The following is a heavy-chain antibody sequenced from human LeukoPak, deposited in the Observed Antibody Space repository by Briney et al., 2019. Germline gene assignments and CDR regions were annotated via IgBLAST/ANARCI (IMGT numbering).Heavy chain of an antibody. Sequence: SETLSLTCTVSGGSISSSSYYWGWIRQPPGKGLEWIGSIYYSGSTHYNPSLKSRVTISVDTSKNQFSLKLSSVTAADTAVYYCARHAGYDFWSGYYRPYYFDYWGQGTLVTVSS. V-gene: IGHV4-39*01. CDR2: IYYSGST. J-gene: IGHJ4*02. CDR3: ARHAGYDFWSGYYRPYYFDY. D-gene: IGHD3-3*01. CDR1: GGSISSSSYY.